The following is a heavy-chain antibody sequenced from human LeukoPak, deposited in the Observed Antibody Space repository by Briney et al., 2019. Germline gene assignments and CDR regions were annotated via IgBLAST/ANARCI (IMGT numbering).Heavy chain of an antibody. Sequence: SETLSLTCTVSGGSISSISYFWGWIRQPPGKGLEWIGSIYYSGSTYYNPSLKSRVTMSVDTSKNQFSVKLNSVTAADTAVYYCARHHYYDSSDYYYWGQGTLVTVSS. J-gene: IGHJ4*02. CDR3: ARHHYYDSSDYYY. CDR1: GGSISSISYF. CDR2: IYYSGST. V-gene: IGHV4-39*01. D-gene: IGHD3-22*01.